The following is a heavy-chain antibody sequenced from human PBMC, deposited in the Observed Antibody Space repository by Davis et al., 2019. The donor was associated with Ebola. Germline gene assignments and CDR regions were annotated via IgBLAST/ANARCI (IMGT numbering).Heavy chain of an antibody. V-gene: IGHV4-39*01. D-gene: IGHD3-22*01. Sequence: GSLRLSCTVSGGSISSSSYYWGWIRQPPGKGLEWIGSIYYSGSTYYNPSLKSRVTISVDTSKNQFSLKLSSVTAADTAVYYCARRSLHYDSSGYYSYFDYWGQGTLVTVSS. CDR2: IYYSGST. CDR3: ARRSLHYDSSGYYSYFDY. CDR1: GGSISSSSYY. J-gene: IGHJ4*02.